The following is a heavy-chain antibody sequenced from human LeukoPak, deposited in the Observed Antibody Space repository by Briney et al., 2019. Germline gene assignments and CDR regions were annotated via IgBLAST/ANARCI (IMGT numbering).Heavy chain of an antibody. CDR1: GYSISSGYY. CDR2: IYHSGST. D-gene: IGHD3-10*01. CDR3: ARDGNPITMVRGVIATHY. Sequence: SETLSLTCTVSGYSISSGYYWGWIRQPPGKGLEWIGSIYHSGSTYYNPPLKSRVTISVDTSKNQFSLKLSSVTAADTAVYYCARDGNPITMVRGVIATHYWGQGTLVTVSS. J-gene: IGHJ4*02. V-gene: IGHV4-38-2*02.